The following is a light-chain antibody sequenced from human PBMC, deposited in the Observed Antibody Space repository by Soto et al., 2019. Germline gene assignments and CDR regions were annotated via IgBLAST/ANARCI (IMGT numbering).Light chain of an antibody. CDR1: ASNIGNNF. CDR2: DNT. CDR3: GTWDSSLSSWL. V-gene: IGLV1-51*01. Sequence: QSVLTQPPSVSAAPGQKVTISCSGSASNIGNNFVSWYQQLPETAPRLLIYDNTKRPSGIPDRFSGSKSGTSATLDITGLQTGDEAHYYCGTWDSSLSSWLFGGGTKLTVL. J-gene: IGLJ3*02.